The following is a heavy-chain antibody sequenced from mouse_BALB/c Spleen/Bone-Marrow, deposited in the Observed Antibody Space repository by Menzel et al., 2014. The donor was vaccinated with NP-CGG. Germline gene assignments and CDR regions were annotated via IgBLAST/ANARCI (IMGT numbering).Heavy chain of an antibody. CDR1: GDSITSGY. J-gene: IGHJ4*01. CDR3: ARAGYRYDVGYAMDY. CDR2: MSYSGRT. V-gene: IGHV3-8*02. Sequence: EVQLQQSGPSLVKPSQTLSLTCSVTGDSITSGYWNWIRKFPGIKLEYMGYMSYSGRTYYNPSLKSRISITRDTSKNQYCLQLNSVTTEDTATYYCARAGYRYDVGYAMDYWGQGTSVTVSS. D-gene: IGHD2-14*01.